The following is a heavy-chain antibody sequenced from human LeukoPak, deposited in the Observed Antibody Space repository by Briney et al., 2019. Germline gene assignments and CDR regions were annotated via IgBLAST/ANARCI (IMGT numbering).Heavy chain of an antibody. J-gene: IGHJ4*02. D-gene: IGHD6-6*01. Sequence: SGPTLVNPTQTLTLTFTFSGFSLSTSGVGVGWIRQPPGKALEWVALIYWDDDQRYSPSLKSRVTITKDTSKNQVVLTMTNMDPVDTAIYYCAHKYSRSSYFDSWGQGMLVTVSS. CDR1: GFSLSTSGVG. V-gene: IGHV2-5*02. CDR3: AHKYSRSSYFDS. CDR2: IYWDDDQ.